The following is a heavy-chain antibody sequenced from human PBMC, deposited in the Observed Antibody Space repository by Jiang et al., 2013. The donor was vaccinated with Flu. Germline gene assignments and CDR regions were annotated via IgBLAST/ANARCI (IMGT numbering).Heavy chain of an antibody. J-gene: IGHJ5*02. CDR3: ARATSNYYSGWFDP. CDR2: IKPGGSDK. D-gene: IGHD3-10*01. V-gene: IGHV3-7*04. Sequence: QLLESGGGLVQPGGSLRLSCAASGFTYSSYWMGWVRQAPGRGLEWVANIKPGGSDKYYVDSVEGRFTISRDNAKGSLYLQMNSLRADDTAVYYCARATSNYYSGWFDPWGQGTLVTVSS. CDR1: GFTYSSYW.